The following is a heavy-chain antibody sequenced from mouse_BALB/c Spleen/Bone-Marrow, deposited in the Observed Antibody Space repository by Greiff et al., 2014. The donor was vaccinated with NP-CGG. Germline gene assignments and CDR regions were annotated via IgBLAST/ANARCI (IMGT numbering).Heavy chain of an antibody. J-gene: IGHJ3*01. Sequence: FQLPPPVPELLTPGASVTVSFKASVYAFTSYNMSWVNQSHVASLSWIGHIDPYNGGTSYNQKFKGKATLTVDKSSSTAYMNLNSLTSEDSAVYYCARENYGSSPAYWGQGTLVTVSA. CDR2: IDPYNGGT. CDR3: ARENYGSSPAY. CDR1: VYAFTSYN. D-gene: IGHD1-1*01. V-gene: IGHV1S135*01.